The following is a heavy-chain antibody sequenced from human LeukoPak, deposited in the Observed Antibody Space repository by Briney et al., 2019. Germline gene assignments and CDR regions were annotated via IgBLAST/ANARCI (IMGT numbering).Heavy chain of an antibody. CDR3: ARDGGYCSGGSCGYYYGMDV. J-gene: IGHJ6*02. CDR2: ISSSSSTI. CDR1: GFTFSSYS. D-gene: IGHD2-15*01. V-gene: IGHV3-48*04. Sequence: GSLRLSCAASGFTFSSYSMNWVRQAPGKGLEWVSYISSSSSTIYYADSVKGRFTISRDNAKNSLYLQMNSLRAEDTAVYYCARDGGYCSGGSCGYYYGMDVWGQGTTVTVSS.